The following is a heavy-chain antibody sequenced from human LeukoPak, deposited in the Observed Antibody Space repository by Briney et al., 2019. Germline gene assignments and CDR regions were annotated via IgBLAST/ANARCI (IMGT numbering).Heavy chain of an antibody. CDR1: GYTFTSYD. Sequence: ASVKVSCKASGYTFTSYDINWVRQATGQGLEWMGWMNPNSGNTGYAQKFQGRVTMTRITSISTAYMELSSLRSEDTAVYYCARGLPIVGAPDADYWGQGTLVTVSS. V-gene: IGHV1-8*01. CDR2: MNPNSGNT. CDR3: ARGLPIVGAPDADY. D-gene: IGHD1-26*01. J-gene: IGHJ4*02.